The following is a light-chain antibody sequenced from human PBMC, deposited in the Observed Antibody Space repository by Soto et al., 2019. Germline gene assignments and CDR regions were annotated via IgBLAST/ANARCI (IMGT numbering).Light chain of an antibody. CDR2: DAS. CDR1: QSVSSY. CDR3: KQRSNWRPDT. J-gene: IGKJ4*01. V-gene: IGKV3-11*01. Sequence: EIVLTQSPATLSLSPGERATLSCRASQSVSSYLAWYQQKPGQAPRLLIYDASNRATGIPARFSGSGSGTDFTLTISSLEPEDFAVYYCKQRSNWRPDTFGGGTKVDIK.